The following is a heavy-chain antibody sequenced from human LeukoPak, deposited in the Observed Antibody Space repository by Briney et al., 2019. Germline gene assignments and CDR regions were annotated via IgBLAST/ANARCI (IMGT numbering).Heavy chain of an antibody. CDR2: VDYSGST. V-gene: IGHV4-39*01. CDR1: GGSISSRCYY. CDR3: ARHRWELPAYFDY. D-gene: IGHD1-26*01. Sequence: SETLSLTCTVSGGSISSRCYYWGWIRQPPGKGLEWVDSVDYSGSTYYNPSLKSRVTISLSTCKNQFSLNVIAVATAGTSVYYCARHRWELPAYFDYWGQGTLVTVSS. J-gene: IGHJ4*02.